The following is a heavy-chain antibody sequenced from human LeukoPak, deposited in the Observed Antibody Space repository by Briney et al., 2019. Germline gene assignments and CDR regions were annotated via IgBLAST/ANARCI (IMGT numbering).Heavy chain of an antibody. D-gene: IGHD5-18*01. CDR2: ISGSGDST. J-gene: IGHJ4*02. Sequence: GGSLRLSCAASGSTFSSYAMSWVRQAPGKGLEWVSAISGSGDSTYYADSGKGRFTIARHNSKNTLYLQMNSLRAEDTAVYYCAKDSAGYSYANFDYWGQGTLVTVSS. V-gene: IGHV3-23*01. CDR3: AKDSAGYSYANFDY. CDR1: GSTFSSYA.